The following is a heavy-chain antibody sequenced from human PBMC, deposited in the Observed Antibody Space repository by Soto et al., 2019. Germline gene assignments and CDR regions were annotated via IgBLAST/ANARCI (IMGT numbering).Heavy chain of an antibody. CDR1: GFTFSSYS. J-gene: IGHJ6*02. CDR3: ARDHIPHFDWFSDGMDV. V-gene: IGHV3-21*01. CDR2: ISSSSSYI. D-gene: IGHD3-9*01. Sequence: WRFLRLCCGASGFTFSSYSMNCVRQAPGKGLEWVSSISSSSSYIYYADSVKGRFTISRDNAKNSLYLQMNSLRAEDTAAYYCARDHIPHFDWFSDGMDVWGQGTTVTVSS.